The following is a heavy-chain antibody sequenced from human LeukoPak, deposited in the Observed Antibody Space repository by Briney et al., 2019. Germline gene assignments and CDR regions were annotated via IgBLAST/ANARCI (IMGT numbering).Heavy chain of an antibody. J-gene: IGHJ6*03. CDR2: INPNSGGT. CDR1: GYTFTGYY. V-gene: IGHV1-2*02. Sequence: ASVKVSCKASGYTFTGYYMHWVRQAPGQGLEWRGWINPNSGGTNYAQKFQGRVTMTRDTSISTAYMELSRLRSDDTAVYYCARDLRDRDYYYYYYMDVWGKGTTVTVSS. D-gene: IGHD4-17*01. CDR3: ARDLRDRDYYYYYYMDV.